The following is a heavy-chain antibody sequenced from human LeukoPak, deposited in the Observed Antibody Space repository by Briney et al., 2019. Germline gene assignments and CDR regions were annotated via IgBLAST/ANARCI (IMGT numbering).Heavy chain of an antibody. V-gene: IGHV4-30-4*08. Sequence: SETLSLTCTVSGGSISSGDYYWSWIRQPPGKGLEWIGYIYYSGSTYYNPSLKSRVTISVDTSKNQFSLKLSSVTAADTAVYYCARDSPDYYGSGHDYWGQGTLVTVSS. CDR1: GGSISSGDYY. D-gene: IGHD3-10*01. CDR3: ARDSPDYYGSGHDY. CDR2: IYYSGST. J-gene: IGHJ4*02.